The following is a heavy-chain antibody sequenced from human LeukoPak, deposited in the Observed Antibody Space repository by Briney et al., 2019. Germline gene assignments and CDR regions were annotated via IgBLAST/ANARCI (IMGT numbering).Heavy chain of an antibody. D-gene: IGHD4-17*01. Sequence: SETLSDSRTDSGGSISRYYWSWIWQPPGKGLEWIGYIYYSGSTNYNPSLRSRVTISVAMSKNQFYLKLSSVTAAGTAVYYCARGGIYGDYDGYLDCWGQGTLVTVSS. CDR1: GGSISRYY. J-gene: IGHJ4*02. CDR3: ARGGIYGDYDGYLDC. CDR2: IYYSGST. V-gene: IGHV4-59*08.